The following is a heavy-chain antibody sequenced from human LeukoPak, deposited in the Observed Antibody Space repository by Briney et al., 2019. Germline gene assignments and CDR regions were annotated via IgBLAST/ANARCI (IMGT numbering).Heavy chain of an antibody. CDR3: AGLYDFWSGSMYGMDV. CDR1: GGSISSYY. D-gene: IGHD3-3*01. J-gene: IGHJ6*02. Sequence: SETLSLTCTVSGGSISSYYWGWIRQPPGKGLEWIGSIYYSGSTYYNPSLKSRVTISVDTSKNQFSLKLSSVTAADTAVYYCAGLYDFWSGSMYGMDVWGQGTTVTVSS. CDR2: IYYSGST. V-gene: IGHV4-39*01.